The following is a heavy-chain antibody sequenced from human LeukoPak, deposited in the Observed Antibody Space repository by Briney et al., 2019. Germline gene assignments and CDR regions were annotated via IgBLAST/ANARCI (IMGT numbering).Heavy chain of an antibody. Sequence: GRSLRLSCAASGFTFSDHGMHWVRQAPGKGLEWVANIKPDGSVKYYVDSVKGRFTISRDNAKNSLYLQMNSLRAEDTALYYCARDRGGQWVELLLDSWGQGTLVTVSS. J-gene: IGHJ4*02. V-gene: IGHV3-7*03. CDR1: GFTFSDHG. CDR2: IKPDGSVK. CDR3: ARDRGGQWVELLLDS. D-gene: IGHD3-10*01.